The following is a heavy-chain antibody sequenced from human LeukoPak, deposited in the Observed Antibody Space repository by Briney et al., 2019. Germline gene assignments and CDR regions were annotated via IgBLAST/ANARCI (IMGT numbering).Heavy chain of an antibody. V-gene: IGHV3-30*02. CDR3: AGPSSSGVGY. CDR2: IRFDGTNK. Sequence: PGGSLRLSCAASGFTFSNYGMHWIRQAPGKGLEWVAFIRFDGTNKYYADSVKGRLTISRDNSKNTLYLQMNGLRVEDTGVYYCAGPSSSGVGYWGQGTLVTVSS. J-gene: IGHJ4*02. D-gene: IGHD6-6*01. CDR1: GFTFSNYG.